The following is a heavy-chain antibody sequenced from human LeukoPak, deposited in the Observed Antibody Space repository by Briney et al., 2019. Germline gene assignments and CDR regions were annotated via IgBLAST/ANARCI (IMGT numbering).Heavy chain of an antibody. J-gene: IGHJ6*02. CDR3: AKCALAHFYHGMDV. D-gene: IGHD5-12*01. CDR2: VSGSGGST. CDR1: GFTFSSYA. Sequence: GGSLRLSCAASGFTFSSYAMSWVRQAPGKGLEWVSAVSGSGGSTYYADSVKGRFTISRDNSKNTLYLQMNSLRAEDTAVYYCAKCALAHFYHGMDVWGQGTTVTVSS. V-gene: IGHV3-23*01.